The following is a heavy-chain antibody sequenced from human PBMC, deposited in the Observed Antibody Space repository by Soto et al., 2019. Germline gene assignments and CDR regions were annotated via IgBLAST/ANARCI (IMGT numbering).Heavy chain of an antibody. D-gene: IGHD6-19*01. CDR1: GYSMKRGYY. CDR2: VYHSGGT. CDR3: AGTDSYTSGLDY. J-gene: IGHJ4*02. Sequence: PSETLSLTCAVSGYSMKRGYYWGWIRQPPGKGLEYIGSVYHSGGTFYNPSLKSRVTISADTSKNLFSLILNSVTAADTAVYYCAGTDSYTSGLDYWGQGTLVTV. V-gene: IGHV4-38-2*01.